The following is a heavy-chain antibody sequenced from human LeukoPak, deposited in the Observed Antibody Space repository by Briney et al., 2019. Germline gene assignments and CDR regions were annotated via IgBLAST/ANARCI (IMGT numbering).Heavy chain of an antibody. Sequence: PSKTLSLTCTVSGTSISTNNYNWGWVRQPPGKGPEWIASMYRNGNTYNPSLKSRLTISADMSKTHFFLSLSSVTAADTAVYYCARHGNGWSRRDTPYYYSMDVWGRGTTVIVSS. J-gene: IGHJ6*02. CDR1: GTSISTNNYN. CDR3: ARHGNGWSRRDTPYYYSMDV. V-gene: IGHV4-39*01. CDR2: MYRNGNT. D-gene: IGHD2-15*01.